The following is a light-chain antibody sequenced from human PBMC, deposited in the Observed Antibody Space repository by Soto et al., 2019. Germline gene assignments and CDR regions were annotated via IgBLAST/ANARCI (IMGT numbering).Light chain of an antibody. Sequence: AIRMTQSPSSLSASTGDRVTITCRASQGISSYLAWYQQKPGKAPKLLIYAASTLQSGVPSRFSGSGSGTDFTLTISCLQSEDFATYYCQQDSNYPLTFGGGTKVDIK. V-gene: IGKV1-8*01. CDR3: QQDSNYPLT. J-gene: IGKJ4*01. CDR1: QGISSY. CDR2: AAS.